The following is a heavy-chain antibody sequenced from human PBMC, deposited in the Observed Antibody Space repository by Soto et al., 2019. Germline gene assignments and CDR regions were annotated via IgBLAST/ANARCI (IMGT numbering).Heavy chain of an antibody. CDR1: GFTCRSYD. CDR2: ILVGGST. CDR3: AKATATGGGAFDI. V-gene: IGHV3-23*01. J-gene: IGHJ3*02. Sequence: GGSLRLSCAASGFTCRSYDMSWVRQAPGKGLEWVSTILVGGSTHYPDSVKGRFTISRDDSKNTVFLQMNSLTAGDTAVYYCAKATATGGGAFDICGQGTMVTVSS. D-gene: IGHD3-9*01.